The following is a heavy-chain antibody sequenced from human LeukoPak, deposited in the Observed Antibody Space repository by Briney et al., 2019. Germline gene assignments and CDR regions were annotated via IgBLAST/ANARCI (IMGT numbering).Heavy chain of an antibody. CDR1: GYSFTSYW. CDR3: ARRYWNDEYYFDY. V-gene: IGHV5-51*01. J-gene: IGHJ4*02. D-gene: IGHD1-1*01. Sequence: GESLKISCKGSGYSFTSYWTGWVRQMPGKGLEWMGIIYLGDSDTRYSPSFQGQVTFSADKSISTAYLQWSSLKASDTAVYYCARRYWNDEYYFDYWGQGTLVTVSS. CDR2: IYLGDSDT.